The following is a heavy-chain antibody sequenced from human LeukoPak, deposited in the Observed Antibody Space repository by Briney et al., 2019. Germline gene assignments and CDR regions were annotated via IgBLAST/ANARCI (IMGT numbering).Heavy chain of an antibody. CDR1: GYTFTGYY. D-gene: IGHD3-16*01. J-gene: IGHJ4*02. CDR2: INPNSGGT. V-gene: IGHV1-2*06. Sequence: GASVKVSCKASGYTFTGYYMHWVRQAPGQGLEWMGRINPNSGGTNYAQRFQGRVTITRDTSASTAYMELSSLRSEDTAVYYCARDRWGDFDYWGQGTLVTVSS. CDR3: ARDRWGDFDY.